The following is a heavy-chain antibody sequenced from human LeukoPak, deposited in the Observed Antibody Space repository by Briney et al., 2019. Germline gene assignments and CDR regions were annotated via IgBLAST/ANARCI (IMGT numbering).Heavy chain of an antibody. CDR1: GFTFSSYS. CDR3: ARVEVGATLYHFDY. D-gene: IGHD1-26*01. J-gene: IGHJ4*02. V-gene: IGHV3-21*01. Sequence: PGGSLRLSCAASGFTFSSYSMNWVRQAPGKGLEWVSSISSSSSYIYYADSVKGRFTISRDNAKNSLYLQMNSLRVEDTAVYYCARVEVGATLYHFDYWGQGTLVTVSS. CDR2: ISSSSSYI.